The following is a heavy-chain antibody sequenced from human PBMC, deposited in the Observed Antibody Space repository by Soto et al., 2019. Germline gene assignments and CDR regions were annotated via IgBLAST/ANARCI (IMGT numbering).Heavy chain of an antibody. D-gene: IGHD3-22*01. CDR3: ARADYYHISGYHLDF. V-gene: IGHV1-46*01. CDR1: GYTFTNFY. CDR2: INPNGGST. J-gene: IGHJ4*02. Sequence: QVQVAQSGAEVKKPGASVKVSCRASGYTFTNFYFHWVRRPPEQGLDWVGMINPNGGSTTYAQKFLGRVAMARVTSTSTVYMELSSLRSEDTAVYYCARADYYHISGYHLDFWGQGTLVTVSS.